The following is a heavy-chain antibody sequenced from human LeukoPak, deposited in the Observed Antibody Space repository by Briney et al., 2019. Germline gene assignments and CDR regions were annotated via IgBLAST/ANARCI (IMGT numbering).Heavy chain of an antibody. V-gene: IGHV4-34*01. CDR3: ARVNWNDVLFT. Sequence: SETLSLTCAVYGGSFSDYYWSWIRQPPGKGLEWIGEINHSGNTNYNASLKSRATISVDTSRTQFSLKLSSVTAADTAAYYCARVNWNDVLFTWGPGTLVTASS. J-gene: IGHJ4*02. CDR2: INHSGNT. CDR1: GGSFSDYY. D-gene: IGHD1-1*01.